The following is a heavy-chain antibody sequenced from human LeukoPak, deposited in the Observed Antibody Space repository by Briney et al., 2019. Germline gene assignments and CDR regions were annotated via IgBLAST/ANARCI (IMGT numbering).Heavy chain of an antibody. J-gene: IGHJ4*02. D-gene: IGHD5-18*01. CDR3: ASGSYGKSVHFDY. CDR1: GGSFSGYY. V-gene: IGHV4-34*01. CDR2: INHSGST. Sequence: SETLSLTCAVSGGSFSGYYWSWIRPPPGKGLEWIGEINHSGSTNYNPSLKSRVTISVDTSKHQFSLKLSSVTAADTAVYYCASGSYGKSVHFDYWGQGTLVTVSS.